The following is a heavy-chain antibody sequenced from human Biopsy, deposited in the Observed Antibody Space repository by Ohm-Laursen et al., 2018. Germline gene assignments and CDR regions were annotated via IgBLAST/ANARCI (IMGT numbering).Heavy chain of an antibody. J-gene: IGHJ5*02. D-gene: IGHD6-19*01. Sequence: SLRLSCAASGFIFSEYYMSWIRQAPGKGLEWVAVIWYDGSKKYYADSVKGRFTITRDNSKNTLYLQMNSLRAEDTAVYYCASDRDSSGSFRWNHWGQGTLVTVSS. CDR1: GFIFSEYY. CDR2: IWYDGSKK. V-gene: IGHV3-33*08. CDR3: ASDRDSSGSFRWNH.